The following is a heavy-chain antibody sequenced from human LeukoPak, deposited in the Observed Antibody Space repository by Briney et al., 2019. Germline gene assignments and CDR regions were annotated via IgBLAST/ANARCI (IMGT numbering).Heavy chain of an antibody. Sequence: GGSLRLSCAASGFDLHTYEMNWVRQAPGKGLEWIADITISGHTKNYADSVKGRFTISRDSARTSLYLQMNSLRVEDTRVYFCARGDPHADLWGQGTLVAVSS. V-gene: IGHV3-48*03. CDR1: GFDLHTYE. J-gene: IGHJ5*02. CDR3: ARGDPHADL. CDR2: ITISGHTK.